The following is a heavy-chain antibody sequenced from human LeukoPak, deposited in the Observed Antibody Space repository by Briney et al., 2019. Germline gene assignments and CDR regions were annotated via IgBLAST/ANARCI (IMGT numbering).Heavy chain of an antibody. V-gene: IGHV3-21*01. J-gene: IGHJ4*02. CDR2: ISSTSKFI. CDR3: ARGALSGSGTFDY. Sequence: GGSLRLSCAASGFTFSHYAINWVRQALGKGLEWGSYISSTSKFIYFADSVKGRFTISRDNDKNSLTLQLNSLRPEDTAVYYCARGALSGSGTFDYWGQGTLVTVSS. CDR1: GFTFSHYA. D-gene: IGHD1-26*01.